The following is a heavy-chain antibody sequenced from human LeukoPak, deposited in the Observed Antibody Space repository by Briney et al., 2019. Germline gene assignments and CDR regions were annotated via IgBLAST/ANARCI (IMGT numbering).Heavy chain of an antibody. Sequence: PSETLSLTCTVSGGSISNNNYYWGWIRQPPGKGLEWIGRIYTSGSTNYNPSLKSRVTISVDTSKNQFSLKLSSVTAADTAVYYCAREGGLYGSRSFDYWGQGTLVTVSS. CDR1: GGSISNNNYY. V-gene: IGHV4-39*07. J-gene: IGHJ4*02. CDR2: IYTSGST. D-gene: IGHD3-10*01. CDR3: AREGGLYGSRSFDY.